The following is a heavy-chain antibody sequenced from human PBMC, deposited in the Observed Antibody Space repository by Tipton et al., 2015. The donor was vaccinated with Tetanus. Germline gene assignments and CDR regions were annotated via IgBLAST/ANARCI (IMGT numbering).Heavy chain of an antibody. CDR2: IYYNGGT. Sequence: GASISSSYWSWIRQPPGKGLEWIGSIYYNGGTSYHPSLKSRVTISVDTSRNQFSLRLKSVTPADTAMYYCARDHRLSASYAGWFDPWGQGTLVTVSS. J-gene: IGHJ5*02. V-gene: IGHV4-59*01. D-gene: IGHD2-8*01. CDR3: ARDHRLSASYAGWFDP. CDR1: GASISSSY.